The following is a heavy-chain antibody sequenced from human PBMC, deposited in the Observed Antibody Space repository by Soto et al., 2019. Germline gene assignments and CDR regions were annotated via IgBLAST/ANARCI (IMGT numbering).Heavy chain of an antibody. CDR1: GGSISSGGYY. V-gene: IGHV4-30-2*01. J-gene: IGHJ4*02. Sequence: SETLSLTCTVSGGSISSGGYYWSWIRQHPGEGLEWIGYIYHSGSTYYNPSLKSRVTISVDRSKNQFSLKLSSVTAADTAVYYCARARGDYYDSSGYFFDYWGQGTLVTVSS. CDR3: ARARGDYYDSSGYFFDY. D-gene: IGHD3-22*01. CDR2: IYHSGST.